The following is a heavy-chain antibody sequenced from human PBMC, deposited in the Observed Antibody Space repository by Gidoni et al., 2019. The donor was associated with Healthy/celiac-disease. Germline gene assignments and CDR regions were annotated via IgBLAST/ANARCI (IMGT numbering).Heavy chain of an antibody. CDR3: ARDWGGVTIFGVVKRNDAFDI. Sequence: EVQLVESGGGLVKPGGSLRLSCAASGFTFSSYSMNWVRQAPGKGLEWVSSISSSSSYIYYADSVKGRFTISRDNAKNSLYLQMNSLRAEDTAVYYCARDWGGVTIFGVVKRNDAFDIWGQGTMVTVSS. CDR2: ISSSSSYI. J-gene: IGHJ3*02. V-gene: IGHV3-21*01. CDR1: GFTFSSYS. D-gene: IGHD3-3*01.